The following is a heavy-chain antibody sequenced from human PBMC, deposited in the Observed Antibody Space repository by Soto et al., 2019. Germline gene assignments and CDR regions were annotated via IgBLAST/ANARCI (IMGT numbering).Heavy chain of an antibody. Sequence: PSETLSLTCVVSGGSISSTNWWTWVRQPPGKRLEWIGEIYYSGSTYYNPSLKSRVTISVDTSKNQFSLKLSSVTAADTAVYYCASNSYGYIFYEYWGQGTLVTVSS. J-gene: IGHJ4*02. V-gene: IGHV4-4*02. CDR1: GGSISSTNW. CDR2: IYYSGST. CDR3: ASNSYGYIFYEY. D-gene: IGHD5-18*01.